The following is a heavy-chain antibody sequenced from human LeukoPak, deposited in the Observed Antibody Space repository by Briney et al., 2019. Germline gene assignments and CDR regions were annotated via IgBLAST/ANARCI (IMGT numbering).Heavy chain of an antibody. CDR2: INWNGGST. D-gene: IGHD1-26*01. J-gene: IGHJ4*02. CDR3: ARAQYDGLLPDY. V-gene: IGHV3-20*03. CDR1: GFTFDDYG. Sequence: PGGSLRLSSAASGFTFDDYGMSWVRQAPGKGLEWVSGINWNGGSTGYADSVKGRFTISRDNAKNSLYLQMNSLRAEDTALYYCARAQYDGLLPDYWGQGTLVTVSS.